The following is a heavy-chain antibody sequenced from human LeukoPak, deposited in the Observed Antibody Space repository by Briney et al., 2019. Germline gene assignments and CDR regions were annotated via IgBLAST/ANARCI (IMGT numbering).Heavy chain of an antibody. CDR2: ISAYNGNT. CDR3: ARDHDYGDYEYYFDY. V-gene: IGHV1-18*01. CDR1: GYTFTSYG. J-gene: IGHJ4*02. D-gene: IGHD4-17*01. Sequence: ASVKVSCKASGYTFTSYGISWVRQAPGQGLEWMGWISAYNGNTNYAQKLQGRVTMTTDTSTSTAYMELRSLRSEDTAVYYCARDHDYGDYEYYFDYWGQGTLVTVSS.